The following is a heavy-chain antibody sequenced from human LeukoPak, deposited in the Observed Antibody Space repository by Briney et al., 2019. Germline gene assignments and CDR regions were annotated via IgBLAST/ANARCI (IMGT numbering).Heavy chain of an antibody. J-gene: IGHJ4*02. CDR1: GGSTSSSNYY. V-gene: IGHV4-39*01. D-gene: IGHD1-26*01. Sequence: PSETLSLTCTVSGGSTSSSNYYWGWLRQPPGKGLEWIGSIYFSGSTYYSPSLKSRATLSIDTSKNQFSLKLTSVTAADTAVYYCARRPTTSIVGATTNYFDHWGQGTLVTVSS. CDR2: IYFSGST. CDR3: ARRPTTSIVGATTNYFDH.